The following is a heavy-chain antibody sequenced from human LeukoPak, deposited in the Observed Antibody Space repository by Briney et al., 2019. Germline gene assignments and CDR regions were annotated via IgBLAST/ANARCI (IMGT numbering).Heavy chain of an antibody. D-gene: IGHD2-21*01. CDR3: AKAPVTSCRGAYCYPFDY. CDR1: GFSLSSNA. CDR2: ISSTDAGT. Sequence: PGGSLRLSCAASGFSLSSNAMSWVRQAPGKGLEWVSAISSTDAGTYHADSVRGRFTISRDSSKNTLYLQMNSLRAEDAAVYYCAKAPVTSCRGAYCYPFDYWGQGTLVTVSS. V-gene: IGHV3-23*01. J-gene: IGHJ4*02.